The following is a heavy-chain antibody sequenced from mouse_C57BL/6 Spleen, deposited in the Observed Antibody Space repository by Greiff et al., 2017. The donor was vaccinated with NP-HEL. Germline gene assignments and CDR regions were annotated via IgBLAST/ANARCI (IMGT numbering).Heavy chain of an antibody. Sequence: EVQGVESGGGLVKPGGSLKLSCAASGFTFSDYGMHWVRQAPEKGLEWVAYISSGSSTIYYADTVKGRFTISRDNAKNTLFLQMTSLRSEDTAMYYCARPATAQASWFAYWGQGTLVTVSA. V-gene: IGHV5-17*01. CDR1: GFTFSDYG. D-gene: IGHD3-2*02. CDR3: ARPATAQASWFAY. CDR2: ISSGSSTI. J-gene: IGHJ3*01.